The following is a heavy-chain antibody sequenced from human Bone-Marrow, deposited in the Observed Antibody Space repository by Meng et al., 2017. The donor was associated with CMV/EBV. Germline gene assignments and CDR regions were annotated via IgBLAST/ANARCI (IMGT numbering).Heavy chain of an antibody. D-gene: IGHD2-15*01. J-gene: IGHJ3*02. V-gene: IGHV3-21*01. Sequence: GESLKISCAASGFTFSSYSMNWVRQAPGKGLEWVSSISSSSSYIYYADSVKGRFTISRDNAKNSLYLQMNSLRADDTAVYYCARSDCSSSSCSSHAFDIWGQGTMVTVSS. CDR1: GFTFSSYS. CDR3: ARSDCSSSSCSSHAFDI. CDR2: ISSSSSYI.